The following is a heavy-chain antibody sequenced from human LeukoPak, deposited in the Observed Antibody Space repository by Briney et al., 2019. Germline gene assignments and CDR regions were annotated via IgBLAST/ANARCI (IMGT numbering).Heavy chain of an antibody. CDR3: VRDGLGTIPYDF. J-gene: IGHJ4*02. CDR1: GFALSNYW. CDR2: SSPDGTST. V-gene: IGHV3-74*01. D-gene: IGHD2-2*01. Sequence: PGGSLRLSCAASGFALSNYWMNWVRQTPGKGLAWVAHSSPDGTSTSYVDSVEGRFTVSRDNARNTLYLQMNTLRAEDTAAYYCVRDGLGTIPYDFRGQGILVTVSS.